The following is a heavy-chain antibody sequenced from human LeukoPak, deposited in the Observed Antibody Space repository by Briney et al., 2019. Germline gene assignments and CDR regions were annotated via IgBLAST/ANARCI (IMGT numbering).Heavy chain of an antibody. J-gene: IGHJ6*02. CDR3: AKDVRQLVYYYYYGMDV. Sequence: GGSLRLSCAASGFTFSSYGMHWVRQAPGKGLEWVAVISYDGSNKYYADSVKGRFTISRDNSKNTLYLQMSSLRAEDTAVYYCAKDVRQLVYYYYYGMDVWGQGTTVTVSS. CDR2: ISYDGSNK. D-gene: IGHD6-13*01. V-gene: IGHV3-30*18. CDR1: GFTFSSYG.